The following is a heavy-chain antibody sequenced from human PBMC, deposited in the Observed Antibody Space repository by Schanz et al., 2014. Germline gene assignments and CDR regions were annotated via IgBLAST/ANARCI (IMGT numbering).Heavy chain of an antibody. CDR3: VRLDVHDY. CDR2: ITNKPNNYNT. V-gene: IGHV3-72*01. J-gene: IGHJ4*02. CDR1: GFTFISYD. Sequence: VHLVESGGALVQPGGSLRLSCVASGFTFISYDIHWVRQAPGKGLEWVGRITNKPNNYNTEYAASVKGRFTISRDDSRNSLYLQMSSLKTEDTAVYYCVRLDVHDYWGQGTLVTVSA. D-gene: IGHD3-16*01.